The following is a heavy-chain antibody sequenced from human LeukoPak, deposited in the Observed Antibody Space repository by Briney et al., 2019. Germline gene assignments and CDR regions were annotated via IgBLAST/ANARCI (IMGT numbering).Heavy chain of an antibody. CDR3: ARPYYYDSSGYYQADAFDI. D-gene: IGHD3-22*01. J-gene: IGHJ3*02. Sequence: GGSLQISFKASGSSFTSYWIGWVRRMPGKGLEWMGIIYPGESDTGYCPSFQGQVTISADKSISTAYLQWSSWKASDAAMYYCARPYYYDSSGYYQADAFDIWGQGKMGTVSS. CDR2: IYPGESDT. V-gene: IGHV5-51*01. CDR1: GSSFTSYW.